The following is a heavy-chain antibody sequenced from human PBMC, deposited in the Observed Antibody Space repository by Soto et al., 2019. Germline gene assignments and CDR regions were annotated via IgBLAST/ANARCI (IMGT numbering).Heavy chain of an antibody. CDR1: GGSISSGGYS. CDR2: IYNSGST. CDR3: GAGIAAAGTEDAFDI. Sequence: QLQLQEPGSGLVKPSQTLSLTCAVSGGSISSGGYSWSWIRQPPGKGLEWIGYIYNSGSTYYNPSHQHRVSISVDSSKYQYSLKLSSVTAAEPAVYYCGAGIAAAGTEDAFDIWGQGTIVTVYS. D-gene: IGHD6-13*01. J-gene: IGHJ3*02. V-gene: IGHV4-30-2*01.